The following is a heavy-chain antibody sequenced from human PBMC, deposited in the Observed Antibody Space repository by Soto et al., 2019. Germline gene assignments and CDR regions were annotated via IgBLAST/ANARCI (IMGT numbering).Heavy chain of an antibody. D-gene: IGHD3-10*01. V-gene: IGHV6-1*01. CDR2: TYYRSKWYN. CDR3: ARVYGGEWFGELYYFDY. CDR1: GDSVSSNSAA. J-gene: IGHJ4*02. Sequence: QVQLQQSGPGLVKPSQTLSLTCAISGDSVSSNSAAWNWIRQSPSIGLEWLGRTYYRSKWYNDYAVSVKSRITINPDTSKNQFSLQLNSVTPEDTAVYYCARVYGGEWFGELYYFDYWGQGTLVTVSS.